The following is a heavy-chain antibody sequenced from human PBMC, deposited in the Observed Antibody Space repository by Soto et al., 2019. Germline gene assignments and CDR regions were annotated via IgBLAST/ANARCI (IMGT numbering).Heavy chain of an antibody. J-gene: IGHJ3*01. CDR3: ARDQLYYNDIRGRPLNAFHV. Sequence: PGGSLRLSCAASGFTFRNYGMNWVRQAPGKGLEWVSYIGIGSSTKYYADSVKGRFTISRDNAKNSLYLQMNSLRAEDTAVYYCARDQLYYNDIRGRPLNAFHVWGQGTMVTVSS. CDR1: GFTFRNYG. V-gene: IGHV3-48*01. CDR2: IGIGSSTK. D-gene: IGHD3-22*01.